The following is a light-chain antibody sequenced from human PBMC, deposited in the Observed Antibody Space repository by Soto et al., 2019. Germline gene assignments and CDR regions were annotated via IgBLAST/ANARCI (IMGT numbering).Light chain of an antibody. V-gene: IGKV3-11*01. CDR1: QSVSSY. CDR3: QQYETSPIT. Sequence: EIVLTQSSATLSLSSGKRATLSCRASQSVSSYLAWYQQKNGQAPRLLIYDASNRATGIPARFSGSGYGTDFTLTISSLETEDFAVYFCQQYETSPITFGQGTRLEIK. CDR2: DAS. J-gene: IGKJ5*01.